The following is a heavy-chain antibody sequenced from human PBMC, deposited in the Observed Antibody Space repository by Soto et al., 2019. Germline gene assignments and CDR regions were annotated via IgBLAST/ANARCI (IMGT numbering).Heavy chain of an antibody. Sequence: SETLSLTCAVSGGSISSGGFSLSWIRQPPGKGLESIGYIYHSGSTYYNPSLKSRVTISVDRSKNQFSLKLSSVTAADTAVYYCAGGIAARPLGYWGQGTLVTVSS. CDR1: GGSISSGGFS. D-gene: IGHD6-6*01. J-gene: IGHJ4*02. V-gene: IGHV4-30-2*01. CDR2: IYHSGST. CDR3: AGGIAARPLGY.